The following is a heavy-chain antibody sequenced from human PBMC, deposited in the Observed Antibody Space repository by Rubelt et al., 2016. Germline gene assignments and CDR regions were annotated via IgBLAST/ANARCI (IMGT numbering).Heavy chain of an antibody. V-gene: IGHV3-21*01. CDR3: ARVISVGFWSGMGAFDI. J-gene: IGHJ3*02. D-gene: IGHD3-3*01. CDR2: ISSSSSYI. Sequence: VQLVESGGGLVQPGGSLRLSCAASGFTFSSYSMNWVRQAPGKGLEWVSSISSSSSYIYYADSVKGRFPISRDNAKNSLYLQMNSLRAEDTAVYYCARVISVGFWSGMGAFDIWGQGTMVTVSS. CDR1: GFTFSSYS.